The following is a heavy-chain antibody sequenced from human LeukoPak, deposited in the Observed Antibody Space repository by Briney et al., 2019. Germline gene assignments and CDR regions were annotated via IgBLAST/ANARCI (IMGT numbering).Heavy chain of an antibody. D-gene: IGHD1-20*01. CDR3: ARNWNQGVFDY. CDR1: GGTFSSYT. V-gene: IGHV1-18*01. Sequence: ASVKVSCKASGGTFSSYTISWVRQAPGQGLEWMGWISAYNGNTNYAQKLQGRVTMTTDTSTSTAYMELRSLRSDDTAVYYCARNWNQGVFDYWGQGTLVTVSS. CDR2: ISAYNGNT. J-gene: IGHJ4*02.